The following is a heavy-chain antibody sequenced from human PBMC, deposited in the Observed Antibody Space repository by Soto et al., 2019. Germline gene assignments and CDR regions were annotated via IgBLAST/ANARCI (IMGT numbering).Heavy chain of an antibody. CDR2: ISGSGGST. D-gene: IGHD3-16*01. J-gene: IGHJ4*02. CDR1: GFTFSSYA. CDR3: AKVIEYYDYIWGSPKEYYFDY. Sequence: EVQLLESGGGLVQPGGSLRLSCAASGFTFSSYAMSWVRQAPGKGLEWVSAISGSGGSTYYADSVKGRFTISRDNSKNTLDLQMNSLRAEDTAVYYCAKVIEYYDYIWGSPKEYYFDYWGQGTLVTVSS. V-gene: IGHV3-23*01.